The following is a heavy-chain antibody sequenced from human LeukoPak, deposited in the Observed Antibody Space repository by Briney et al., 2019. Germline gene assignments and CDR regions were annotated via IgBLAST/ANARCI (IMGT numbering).Heavy chain of an antibody. J-gene: IGHJ4*02. CDR1: GCTFSSYW. V-gene: IGHV3-74*01. CDR3: ASLYYYDSSGYLPFDY. CDR2: INSDGSST. D-gene: IGHD3-22*01. Sequence: GGSLRLSCVASGCTFSSYWMHWVRQAPGKGLVWVSRINSDGSSTSYADSVKGRFTISRDNAKNTLYLQMNSLRAEDTAVYYCASLYYYDSSGYLPFDYWGQGTLVTVSS.